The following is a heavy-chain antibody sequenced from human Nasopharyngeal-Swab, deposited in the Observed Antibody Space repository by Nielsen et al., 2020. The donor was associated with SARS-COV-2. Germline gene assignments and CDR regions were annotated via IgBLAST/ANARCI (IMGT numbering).Heavy chain of an antibody. CDR2: ISAYNGNP. Sequence: SVQVSCQASGSTFTSYGISWVRQAPGQGLEWMGWISAYNGNPNYAQKLQGRVTMTTDTSTSTAYIELRSLRSDDTAVYYCARIEITMIVVVINDYWGQGTLVTVSS. CDR1: GSTFTSYG. J-gene: IGHJ4*02. D-gene: IGHD3-22*01. CDR3: ARIEITMIVVVINDY. V-gene: IGHV1-18*01.